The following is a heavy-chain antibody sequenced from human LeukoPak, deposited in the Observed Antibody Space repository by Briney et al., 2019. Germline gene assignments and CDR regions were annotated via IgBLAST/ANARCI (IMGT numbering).Heavy chain of an antibody. D-gene: IGHD6-6*01. J-gene: IGHJ3*02. Sequence: GGSLRLSCAASEFTFTSYELNWVRQAPGKGLEWVSYISSSGNTISYADPVKGRFTISRDNAKNSLYLQVISLRAEDTAVYYCARGPSIAARYDAFDIWGQGTMVTVSS. V-gene: IGHV3-48*03. CDR3: ARGPSIAARYDAFDI. CDR2: ISSSGNTI. CDR1: EFTFTSYE.